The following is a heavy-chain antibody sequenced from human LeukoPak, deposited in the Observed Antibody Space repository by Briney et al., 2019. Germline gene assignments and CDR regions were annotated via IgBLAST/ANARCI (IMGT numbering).Heavy chain of an antibody. CDR3: ARHVDGGLWGDYVWGSYRDY. D-gene: IGHD3-16*02. Sequence: SETLSLTCTVSGGSISSSSYYWGWIRQPPGKGRVWNGCNYYSGSIYYNPSLKSRVTISVDTYKNQFSLKLSSVTAADTAVYYCARHVDGGLWGDYVWGSYRDYWGQGTLVTVSS. J-gene: IGHJ4*02. V-gene: IGHV4-39*01. CDR2: NYYSGSI. CDR1: GGSISSSSYY.